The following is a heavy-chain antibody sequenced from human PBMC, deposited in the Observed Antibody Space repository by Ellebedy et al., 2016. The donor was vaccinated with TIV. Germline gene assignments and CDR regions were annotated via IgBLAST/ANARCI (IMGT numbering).Heavy chain of an antibody. D-gene: IGHD3-10*01. CDR2: IYYSGST. CDR3: ARGGSWQWNYYMDV. V-gene: IGHV4-39*01. CDR1: GGSISSSSYY. J-gene: IGHJ6*03. Sequence: SETLSLXCTVSGGSISSSSYYWGWIRQPPGKGLEWIGSIYYSGSTYYNPSLKSRVTISVDTSKNQFSLKLSSVTAADTAVYYCARGGSWQWNYYMDVWGKGTTVTVSS.